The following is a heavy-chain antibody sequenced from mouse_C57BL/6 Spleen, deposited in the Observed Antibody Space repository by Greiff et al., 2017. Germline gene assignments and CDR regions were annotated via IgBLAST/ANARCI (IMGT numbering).Heavy chain of an antibody. D-gene: IGHD3-3*01. CDR3: AREGRFAY. V-gene: IGHV1-26*01. Sequence: VQLQQSGPELVKPGASVKISCKASGYTFTDYYMNWVKQSHGKSLEWIGDINPNNGGTSYNQKFKGKATLTVEKSSSTAYMELRSLTSEDSAVYYCAREGRFAYWGQGTLVTVSA. J-gene: IGHJ3*01. CDR2: INPNNGGT. CDR1: GYTFTDYY.